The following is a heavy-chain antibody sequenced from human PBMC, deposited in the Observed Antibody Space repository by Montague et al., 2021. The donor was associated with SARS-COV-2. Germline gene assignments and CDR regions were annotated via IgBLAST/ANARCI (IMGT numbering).Heavy chain of an antibody. Sequence: SETLSLTCTVSGGSISSSSYYWGWIRQPPGKGLEWIGSIYYSGSTYYNPSLKSRVTISVDTSKNQFSLKPSSVTAADTAVYYCARQEPIVVVVAAARGWFDPWGQGTLVTVSS. V-gene: IGHV4-39*01. CDR3: ARQEPIVVVVAAARGWFDP. CDR2: IYYSGST. J-gene: IGHJ5*02. CDR1: GGSISSSSYY. D-gene: IGHD2-15*01.